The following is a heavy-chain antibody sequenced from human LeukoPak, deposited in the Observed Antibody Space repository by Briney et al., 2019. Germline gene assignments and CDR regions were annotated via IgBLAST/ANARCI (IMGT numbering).Heavy chain of an antibody. D-gene: IGHD6-6*01. CDR3: ARGLTSRPFVY. Sequence: PSETLSLTCAVYGGSFSAYYWSWIRQPPGKGLEWIGEINHSGSTNYNPSLKSRVTISVDTSKNQFSLKLSSVTAADTAVYYCARGLTSRPFVYWGQGTLVTVSS. CDR1: GGSFSAYY. J-gene: IGHJ4*02. V-gene: IGHV4-34*01. CDR2: INHSGST.